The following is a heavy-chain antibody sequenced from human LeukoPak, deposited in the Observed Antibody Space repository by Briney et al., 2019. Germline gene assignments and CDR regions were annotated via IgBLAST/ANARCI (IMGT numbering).Heavy chain of an antibody. J-gene: IGHJ6*03. CDR1: GGTFSSYA. CDR2: VDPEDGET. V-gene: IGHV1-69-2*01. Sequence: ASVKVSCKASGGTFSSYAISWVQQAPGKGLEWMGRVDPEDGETIYAEKFQGRVTITADTSTDTAYMELSSLRSEDTAVYYCATGAGVSYMDVWGKGTTVTVSS. D-gene: IGHD2-8*01. CDR3: ATGAGVSYMDV.